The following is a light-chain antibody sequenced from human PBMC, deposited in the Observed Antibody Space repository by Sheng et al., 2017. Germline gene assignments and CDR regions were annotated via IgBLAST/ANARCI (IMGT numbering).Light chain of an antibody. CDR2: GAS. CDR1: QNVGSN. CDR3: QQYNNWPPVT. V-gene: IGKV3-15*01. Sequence: ELMMTQSPATLSVSPGERATLSCRASQNVGSNFAWYQQKPGQAPRLLIYGASTRATGIPARFSGSGSGTEFTLTISSLQSEDFALYYCQQYNNWPPVTFGQGTKLEI. J-gene: IGKJ2*01.